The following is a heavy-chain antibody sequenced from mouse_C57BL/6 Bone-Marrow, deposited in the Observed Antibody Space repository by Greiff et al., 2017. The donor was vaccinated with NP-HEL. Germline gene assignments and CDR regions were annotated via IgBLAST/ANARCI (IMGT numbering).Heavy chain of an antibody. CDR2: LRNKANGYTT. D-gene: IGHD1-1*01. CDR3: ARGVYGSNY. V-gene: IGHV7-3*01. J-gene: IGHJ2*01. CDR1: GFTFTDYY. Sequence: EVQRVESGGGLVQPGGSLSLSCAASGFTFTDYYMSWVRQPPGKALEWLGFLRNKANGYTTEYSASVKGRFTISRDNAQSIRYLQMNALRAEDSATYYCARGVYGSNYWGQGTTLTVAS.